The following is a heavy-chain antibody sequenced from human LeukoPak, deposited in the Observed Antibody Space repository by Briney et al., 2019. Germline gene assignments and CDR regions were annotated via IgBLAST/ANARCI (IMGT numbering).Heavy chain of an antibody. CDR2: IYYSGST. D-gene: IGHD3-9*01. J-gene: IGHJ4*02. CDR3: ARANTPFESDY. CDR1: GGSIRSTSSY. V-gene: IGHV4-61*05. Sequence: PSETLSLTCAVSGGSIRSTSSYWGWIRQPPGKGLEWIGYIYYSGSTNYNPSLKSRVTISVDTSKNQFSLKLSSVTAADTAVYYCARANTPFESDYWGQGTLVTVSP.